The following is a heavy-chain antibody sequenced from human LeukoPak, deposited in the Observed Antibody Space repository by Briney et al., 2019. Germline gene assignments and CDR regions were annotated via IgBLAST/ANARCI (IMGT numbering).Heavy chain of an antibody. CDR3: ARANILTGSAFDP. Sequence: ASVKVSCKASGHTFTGYYMHWVRQAPGQGLEWMGWINPKRGGTNYAQKFQGRVTMARDTSISTAYMELSRLRSDDTAVYYCARANILTGSAFDPWGQGTLVTVSS. J-gene: IGHJ5*02. CDR1: GHTFTGYY. CDR2: INPKRGGT. D-gene: IGHD3-9*01. V-gene: IGHV1-2*02.